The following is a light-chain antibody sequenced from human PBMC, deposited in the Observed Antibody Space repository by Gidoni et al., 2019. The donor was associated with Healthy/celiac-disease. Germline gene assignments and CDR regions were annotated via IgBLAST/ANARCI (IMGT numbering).Light chain of an antibody. CDR1: QDISNY. V-gene: IGKV1-33*01. J-gene: IGKJ3*01. CDR2: DAS. Sequence: DIQMTQSPCSLSASVGDRVTITCQASQDISNYLNWYQQKPGKAPKLLIYDASNLETGVPSRFSGSGSGTDFTFTISSLQPEDIATYYCQQYDNLPVTFGPXTKVDIK. CDR3: QQYDNLPVT.